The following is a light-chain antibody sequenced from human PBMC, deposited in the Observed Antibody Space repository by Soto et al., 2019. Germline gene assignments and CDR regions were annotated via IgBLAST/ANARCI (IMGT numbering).Light chain of an antibody. CDR2: VNS. V-gene: IGLV1-40*01. J-gene: IGLJ1*01. CDR3: QSFDNSLSGPYV. Sequence: QSVLTQPPSVSGAPGQRVTISCTGSSSNIGAGYDVHWYQQLPGTAPKLLIYVNSNRPSGVPDRFSGFKSGTSASLAITGLQPEDEADYYCQSFDNSLSGPYVFGTGTKVTVL. CDR1: SSNIGAGYD.